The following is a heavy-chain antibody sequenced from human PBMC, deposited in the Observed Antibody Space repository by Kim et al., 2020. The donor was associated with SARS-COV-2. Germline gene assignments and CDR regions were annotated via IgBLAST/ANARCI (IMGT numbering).Heavy chain of an antibody. D-gene: IGHD3-10*01. CDR2: ISYDGSNK. Sequence: GGSLRLSCAASGFTFSSYGMHWVRQAPGKGLEWVAVISYDGSNKYYADSVKGRFTISRDNSKNTLYLQMNSLRAEDTAVYYCAKESRGFYRAFDYWGQGTLVTVSS. CDR1: GFTFSSYG. J-gene: IGHJ4*02. V-gene: IGHV3-30*18. CDR3: AKESRGFYRAFDY.